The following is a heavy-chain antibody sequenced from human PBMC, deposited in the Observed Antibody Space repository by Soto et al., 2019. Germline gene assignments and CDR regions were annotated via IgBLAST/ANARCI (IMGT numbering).Heavy chain of an antibody. Sequence: ASVKVSCKAAGYTFTSYGISWVRQAPGQGLEWMGWISPYSGNTKYAQKFQGRVTMTRDTSISTAYMELSRLRSDDTAAYYCARDLKYSSSWDNPSYYYYGMDVSGQGPTVTVSS. CDR2: ISPYSGNT. CDR1: GYTFTSYG. D-gene: IGHD6-6*01. CDR3: ARDLKYSSSWDNPSYYYYGMDV. V-gene: IGHV1-18*01. J-gene: IGHJ6*02.